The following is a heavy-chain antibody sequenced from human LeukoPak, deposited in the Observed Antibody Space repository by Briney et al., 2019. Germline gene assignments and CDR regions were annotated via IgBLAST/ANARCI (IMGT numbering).Heavy chain of an antibody. V-gene: IGHV1-2*02. CDR2: IYPNNGAT. D-gene: IGHD3-10*01. J-gene: IGHJ4*02. Sequence: GDSVTVSCKASGYTFSGSGWYLYWLRQAPGQGLECLGWIYPNNGATSYAQKFQGRVAMTRDTSVSTAYMELSRLRPDDTAVYFCARDGPAQMVEFDNWGQGTLVTVSS. CDR3: ARDGPAQMVEFDN. CDR1: GYTFSGSGWY.